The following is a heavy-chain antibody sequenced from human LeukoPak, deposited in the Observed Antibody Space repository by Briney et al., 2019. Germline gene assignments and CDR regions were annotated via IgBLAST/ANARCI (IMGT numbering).Heavy chain of an antibody. J-gene: IGHJ4*02. CDR2: IYSGGNT. D-gene: IGHD2-21*02. V-gene: IGHV3-66*02. CDR1: GFTVSSNY. CDR3: ARWYVVVAAFDY. Sequence: PGGSLRLSCAVSGFTVSSNYMSWVRQAPGKGLEWVSVIYSGGNTDYVDSVKGRFTISRDNFKNTLYLQMNSLRAEDTAVYFCARWYVVVAAFDYWGQGTLVTVSS.